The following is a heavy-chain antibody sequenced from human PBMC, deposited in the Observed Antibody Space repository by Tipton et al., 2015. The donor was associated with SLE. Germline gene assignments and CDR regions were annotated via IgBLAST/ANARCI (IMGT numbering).Heavy chain of an antibody. CDR1: GGSISSGGYS. D-gene: IGHD2-2*01. J-gene: IGHJ3*02. CDR2: IYHIGST. CDR3: ARLRVPAAPDAFDI. Sequence: TLSLTCAVSGGSISSGGYSWSWIRQPPGKGLEWIGYIYHIGSTYYNPSLKSRVTISVDRSKNQFSLKLTSLTAADTAVYYCARLRVPAAPDAFDIWGQGTMVTVSS. V-gene: IGHV4-30-2*01.